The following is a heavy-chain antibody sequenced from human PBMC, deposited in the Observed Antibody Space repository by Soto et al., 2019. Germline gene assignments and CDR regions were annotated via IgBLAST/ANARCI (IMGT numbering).Heavy chain of an antibody. D-gene: IGHD6-19*01. CDR1: GFTFSSYA. Sequence: EVQLLESGGDLVQPGGSLRLSCAASGFTFSSYAMSWVRQAPGKGLEWVSAVSASGGSTYYADSVKGRFTISRDNSKDTLYLQMSSLRAEDTAVYYCAKRHSSGFDYWGQGTLVTDSS. V-gene: IGHV3-23*01. J-gene: IGHJ4*02. CDR2: VSASGGST. CDR3: AKRHSSGFDY.